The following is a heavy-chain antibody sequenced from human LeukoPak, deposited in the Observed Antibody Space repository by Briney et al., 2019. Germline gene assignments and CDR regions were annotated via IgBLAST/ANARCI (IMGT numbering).Heavy chain of an antibody. J-gene: IGHJ4*02. D-gene: IGHD1-7*01. CDR1: GFTFSSYA. Sequence: GGSLRLSCAASGFTFSSYAMSWVRQAPGKGLEWVSVIYSGGSTYYADSVKGRFTISRDNSKNTLYLQMNSLRAEDTAVYYCAKGSNWNYEYYFDYWGQGTLVTVSS. CDR3: AKGSNWNYEYYFDY. V-gene: IGHV3-23*03. CDR2: IYSGGST.